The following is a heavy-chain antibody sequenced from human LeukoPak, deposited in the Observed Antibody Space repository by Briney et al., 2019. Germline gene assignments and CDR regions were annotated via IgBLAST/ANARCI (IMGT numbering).Heavy chain of an antibody. D-gene: IGHD3-9*01. CDR3: ALGLVTDY. J-gene: IGHJ4*02. V-gene: IGHV3-66*01. Sequence: GSLPLSCAASGFTVSSNFMSWVRQAPGKGLEWVSVIYSGGSTYYADSVKGRFTISRDNSKNTLYLQMNSLRVEDTAVYYCALGLVTDYWGQGTLVTVSS. CDR1: GFTVSSNF. CDR2: IYSGGST.